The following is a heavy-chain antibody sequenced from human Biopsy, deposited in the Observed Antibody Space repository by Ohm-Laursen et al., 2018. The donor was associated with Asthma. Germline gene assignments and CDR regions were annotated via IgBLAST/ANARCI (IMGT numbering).Heavy chain of an antibody. CDR3: ARAVDYSHYYGIDV. J-gene: IGHJ3*01. CDR2: ISVYNGNT. Sequence: ASVKVSCKTSGYTFNSAGITWVRQAPGQGLEWMGWISVYNGNTKVAQKLQDRVTMITDTSTSTAYMELRSLRSDDTAVYFCARAVDYSHYYGIDVWGQGTMVTVSS. D-gene: IGHD1-26*01. V-gene: IGHV1-18*01. CDR1: GYTFNSAG.